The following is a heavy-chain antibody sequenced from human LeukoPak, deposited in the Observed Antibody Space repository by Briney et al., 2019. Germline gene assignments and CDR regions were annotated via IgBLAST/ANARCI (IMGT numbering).Heavy chain of an antibody. CDR2: IYSGGST. Sequence: GGSLRLSCAASGFTVSSNNMSWVHQAPGKGLEWVSVIYSGGSTYYADSVKGRFTISRDNSKNTLYLQMNSLRAEDTAVYYCARHRDGYNPDYWGQATLVTVSS. V-gene: IGHV3-53*01. CDR3: ARHRDGYNPDY. CDR1: GFTVSSNN. D-gene: IGHD5-24*01. J-gene: IGHJ4*02.